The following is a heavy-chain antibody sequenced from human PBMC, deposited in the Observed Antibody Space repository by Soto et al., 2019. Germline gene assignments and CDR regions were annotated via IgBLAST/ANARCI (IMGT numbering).Heavy chain of an antibody. Sequence: GGSLRLSCAASGFSFSSSYMHWVRQAPGKGLLGVSITSPDGSHSGYADSVKGRFTISRDNAKNTLYLQMDSLRAEDTALYYCARDNSGSIEYWGQGTLVTVSS. CDR3: ARDNSGSIEY. CDR2: TSPDGSHS. V-gene: IGHV3-74*01. D-gene: IGHD7-27*01. CDR1: GFSFSSSY. J-gene: IGHJ4*02.